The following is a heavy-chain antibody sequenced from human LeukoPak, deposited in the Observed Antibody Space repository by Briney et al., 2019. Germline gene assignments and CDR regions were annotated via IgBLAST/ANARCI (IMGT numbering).Heavy chain of an antibody. CDR1: GGSISSFY. Sequence: SETLSLTCTVSGGSISSFYWSWIRQPPGKGLEWIGNIYYSGSTNYNPSLKSRVTISVDTSKNQFSLKLSSVTAADTAVYYCARHGTSGTNLNWFDPWGQGTLVTVSS. CDR3: ARHGTSGTNLNWFDP. CDR2: IYYSGST. J-gene: IGHJ5*02. D-gene: IGHD1-1*01. V-gene: IGHV4-59*01.